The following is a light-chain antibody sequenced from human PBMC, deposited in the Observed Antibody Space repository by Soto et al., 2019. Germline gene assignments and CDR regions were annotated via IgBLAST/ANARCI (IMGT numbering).Light chain of an antibody. CDR3: SSYTISSTYV. CDR2: DVS. V-gene: IGLV2-14*01. J-gene: IGLJ1*01. CDR1: SSDVGGYNF. Sequence: QSALTQPASVSGSPGQSITISCTGTSSDVGGYNFVSWYQQHPGKAPKLLIYDVSDRPSGVSNRFSGSKSGNTASLTISGLQAEDEADYYCSSYTISSTYVFGTGTQVTVL.